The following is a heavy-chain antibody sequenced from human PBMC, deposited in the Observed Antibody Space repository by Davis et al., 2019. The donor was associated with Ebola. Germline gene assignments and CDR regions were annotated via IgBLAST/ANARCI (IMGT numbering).Heavy chain of an antibody. CDR2: IKQDGSEK. CDR3: AARSSY. V-gene: IGHV3-7*01. D-gene: IGHD3-10*01. Sequence: GGSLSLSWAASGFTFSNYWMSWVRQAPGKGLEWVANIKQDGSEKYYVDSVKGRFTISRDNAKNSLYLQMNSLRAEDTAVYYCAARSSYWGQGTLVTVSS. J-gene: IGHJ4*02. CDR1: GFTFSNYW.